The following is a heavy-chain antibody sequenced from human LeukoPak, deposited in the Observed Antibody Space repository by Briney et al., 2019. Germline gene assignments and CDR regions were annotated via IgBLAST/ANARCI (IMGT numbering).Heavy chain of an antibody. D-gene: IGHD2-2*01. CDR2: ISSSSSYI. Sequence: GGSLRLSCAASGFTFSNYSMNWVRQAPGKGLEWVSSISSSSSYIYYADSVKGRSTISRDNAKNSLYLQMNSLRAEDTAVYYCAREPALYYFDYWGQGTLVTVSS. V-gene: IGHV3-21*01. CDR3: AREPALYYFDY. J-gene: IGHJ4*02. CDR1: GFTFSNYS.